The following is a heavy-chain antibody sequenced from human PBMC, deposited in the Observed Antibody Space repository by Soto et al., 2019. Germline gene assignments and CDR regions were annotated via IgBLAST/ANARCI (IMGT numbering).Heavy chain of an antibody. CDR1: GFSLSTSGLG. D-gene: IGHD1-1*01. V-gene: IGHV2-5*01. CDR2: IYWYEDK. CDR3: AQAYKNNWCQDGFDI. Sequence: QITLKESGPTLVKPTQTLTLTCTFSGFSLSTSGLGVGWIRQPPGKALEWLGIIYWYEDKPYSPSLRSRFTINKDTSKNQVFLTMTNMDPVDTATYYCAQAYKNNWCQDGFDIWGQGTMVTVSS. J-gene: IGHJ3*02.